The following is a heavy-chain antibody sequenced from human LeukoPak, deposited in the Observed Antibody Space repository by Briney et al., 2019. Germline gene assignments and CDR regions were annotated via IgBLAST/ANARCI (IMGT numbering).Heavy chain of an antibody. V-gene: IGHV3-11*04. Sequence: GGSLRLSCAASGFTFSDYYMSWIRQAPGKGLEWVSYISSSGSTIYYADSVKGRFTISRDNAKNSLYLQMNSLRAEDTAVYYCARDGSAATYYDFWSGHRYNWFDPWGQGTLVTVSS. J-gene: IGHJ5*02. CDR2: ISSSGSTI. D-gene: IGHD3-3*01. CDR3: ARDGSAATYYDFWSGHRYNWFDP. CDR1: GFTFSDYY.